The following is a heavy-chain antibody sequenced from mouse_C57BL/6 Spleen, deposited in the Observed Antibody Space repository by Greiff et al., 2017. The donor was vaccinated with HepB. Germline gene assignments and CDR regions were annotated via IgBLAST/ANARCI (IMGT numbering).Heavy chain of an antibody. D-gene: IGHD1-1*01. Sequence: QVQLQQSGPELVKPGASVKISCKASGYAFSSSWMNWVKQRPGKGLEWIGRIYPGDGDTNYNGKFKGKATLTADKSSSTAYMQLSSLTSEDSAVYFCARTLDYYGSRGGAMDYWGQGTSVTVSS. CDR3: ARTLDYYGSRGGAMDY. CDR1: GYAFSSSW. CDR2: IYPGDGDT. V-gene: IGHV1-82*01. J-gene: IGHJ4*01.